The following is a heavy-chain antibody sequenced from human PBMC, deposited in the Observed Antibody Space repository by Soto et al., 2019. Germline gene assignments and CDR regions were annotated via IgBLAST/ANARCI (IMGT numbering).Heavy chain of an antibody. Sequence: SETLSLTCAVYGGSFSGYYWSWIRQPPGKGLEWIGEINHSGSTNYNPSLKSRVTISVDTSKNQFSLKLSSVTAADTAVYYCARGRNVVVVAATLRGYFEYWGQGTLVTVSS. D-gene: IGHD2-15*01. V-gene: IGHV4-34*01. CDR2: INHSGST. CDR1: GGSFSGYY. J-gene: IGHJ4*02. CDR3: ARGRNVVVVAATLRGYFEY.